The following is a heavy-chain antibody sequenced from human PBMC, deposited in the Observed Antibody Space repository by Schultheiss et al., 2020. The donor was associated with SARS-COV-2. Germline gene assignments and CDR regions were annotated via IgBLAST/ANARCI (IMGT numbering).Heavy chain of an antibody. CDR1: GGSFSGYY. CDR3: AKRSKEAESFWYFDP. CDR2: INHSGST. V-gene: IGHV4-34*01. Sequence: SETLSLTCAVYGGSFSGYYWSWIRQPPGKGLEWIGEINHSGSTNYNPSLKSRVTISVDTSKNQFSLTLTSVTTADTAVYFCAKRSKEAESFWYFDPWGQGILVTVSS. J-gene: IGHJ5*02. D-gene: IGHD6-13*01.